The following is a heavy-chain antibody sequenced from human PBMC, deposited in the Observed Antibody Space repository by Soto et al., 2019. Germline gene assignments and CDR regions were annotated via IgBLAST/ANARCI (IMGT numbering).Heavy chain of an antibody. V-gene: IGHV1-69*13. J-gene: IGHJ4*02. CDR3: ASPGYDSSAYFPTDH. D-gene: IGHD3-22*01. CDR1: GGIFSNFV. CDR2: IIPVFGTP. Sequence: ASVKVSCKASGGIFSNFVITWVRQAPGHGLEWMGQIIPVFGTPNYAQMFQGRVTITADESTSTAYMELSSLRSDDTDVYYCASPGYDSSAYFPTDHWGQGTLVTVSS.